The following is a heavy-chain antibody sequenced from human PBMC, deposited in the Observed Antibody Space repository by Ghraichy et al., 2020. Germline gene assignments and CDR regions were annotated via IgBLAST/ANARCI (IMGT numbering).Heavy chain of an antibody. CDR1: EFTFSSYA. CDR2: INSGGGIT. Sequence: GESLRLSYAASEFTFSSYALSWVRQTPGKPLEWVSTINSGGGITYYADSVKGRFTISRDNSKNTLYLQMSSLRAEDTAVYYCAKGLRDGYNSRTFLGYLDLWGRGTLVTVSS. V-gene: IGHV3-23*01. J-gene: IGHJ2*01. CDR3: AKGLRDGYNSRTFLGYLDL. D-gene: IGHD5-24*01.